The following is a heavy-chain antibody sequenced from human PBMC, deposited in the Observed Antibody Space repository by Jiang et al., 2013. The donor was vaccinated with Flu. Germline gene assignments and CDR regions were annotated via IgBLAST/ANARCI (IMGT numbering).Heavy chain of an antibody. CDR3: ARDPDTPVPIDY. V-gene: IGHV1-2*02. CDR1: GYTFSDYY. CDR2: LHPKSGDT. D-gene: IGHD5-18*01. J-gene: IGHJ4*02. Sequence: SGAEVKKPGASVMVSCEASGYTFSDYYIHWVRQAPGQGLEWMGWLHPKSGDTRYEQKFQGRVTMTRDTSISTACMELKRLRSDDTAVYYCARDPDTPVPIDYWGQGTLVTVFS.